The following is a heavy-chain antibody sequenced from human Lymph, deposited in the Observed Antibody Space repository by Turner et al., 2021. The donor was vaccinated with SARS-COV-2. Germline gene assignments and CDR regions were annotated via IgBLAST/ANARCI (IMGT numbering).Heavy chain of an antibody. Sequence: QVQLVESGGGVVQPGRSLSLSCAASGFTFSTYAIYWVRQAPGKGLEWVAVISYDGGNKYYADSVKGRFTISRDNSKNTLYLQMNSLRAEDTAVYYCARYASGGYFYYGMDVWGQGTTVTVSS. V-gene: IGHV3-30*04. J-gene: IGHJ6*02. CDR2: ISYDGGNK. CDR3: ARYASGGYFYYGMDV. CDR1: GFTFSTYA. D-gene: IGHD3-10*01.